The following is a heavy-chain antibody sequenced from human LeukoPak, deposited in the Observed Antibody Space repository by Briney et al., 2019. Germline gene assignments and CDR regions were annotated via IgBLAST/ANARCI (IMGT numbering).Heavy chain of an antibody. J-gene: IGHJ4*02. Sequence: SETLSLTCAVYGGSFSGYYWSWIRQPPGKGLEWIGEINHSGSTNYNPSLKSRVTISVDTSKNQFSLKLNSVTAADTAVYYCARGLEGCSYGYSEFDYWGQGTLVTVSS. CDR3: ARGLEGCSYGYSEFDY. V-gene: IGHV4-34*01. CDR2: INHSGST. D-gene: IGHD5-18*01. CDR1: GGSFSGYY.